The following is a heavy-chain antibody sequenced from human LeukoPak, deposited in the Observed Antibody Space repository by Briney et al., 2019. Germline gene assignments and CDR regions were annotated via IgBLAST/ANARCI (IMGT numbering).Heavy chain of an antibody. CDR3: ARDMEDIVLMVRQSNWFDP. J-gene: IGHJ5*02. D-gene: IGHD2-8*01. CDR2: IYYSGTT. CDR1: GGAISSYY. V-gene: IGHV4-59*01. Sequence: SETLSLTCSVSGGAISSYYWSWIRQPPGKGLEWIGFIYYSGTTEYNPSLKSRVTISVDTSKNQFSLKLSSVTAADTAVYYCARDMEDIVLMVRQSNWFDPWGQGTLVTVSS.